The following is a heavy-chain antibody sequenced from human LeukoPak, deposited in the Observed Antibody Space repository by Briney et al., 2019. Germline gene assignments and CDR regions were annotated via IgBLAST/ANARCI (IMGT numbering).Heavy chain of an antibody. CDR3: ARDAQRGFDYSNSLQY. D-gene: IGHD4-11*01. J-gene: IGHJ4*02. V-gene: IGHV3-33*01. CDR2: IWSDGTTQ. Sequence: GTSLRLSCATSGFIFSHYGMHWVRQAPDKGLEWVAVIWSDGTTQFYADSVKGRFTISRDSSNTVYLQMNSLRVEDTAVYFYARDAQRGFDYSNSLQYWGQGALVTVSS. CDR1: GFIFSHYG.